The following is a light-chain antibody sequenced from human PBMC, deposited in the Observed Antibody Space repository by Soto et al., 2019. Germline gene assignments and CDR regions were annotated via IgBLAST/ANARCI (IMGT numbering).Light chain of an antibody. CDR3: QQYGRALT. CDR1: QSVSSSY. V-gene: IGKV3-20*01. J-gene: IGKJ4*01. Sequence: EIVLTQSPGTLSLSPGERATLSCRASQSVSSSYLAWYQRKPGQAPRLLIYGASSRATGIPDRFSGSGSGTDFTLTISRLEPEDFAVYYCQQYGRALTFGGGTKVEIK. CDR2: GAS.